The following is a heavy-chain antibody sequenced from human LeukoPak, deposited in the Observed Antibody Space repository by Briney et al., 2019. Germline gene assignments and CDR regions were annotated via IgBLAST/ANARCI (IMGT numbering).Heavy chain of an antibody. CDR3: ARGPYSSGWYYLRPFDY. CDR2: IYYSGST. J-gene: IGHJ4*02. CDR1: GGSISSSSYD. D-gene: IGHD6-19*01. Sequence: SETLSLTCTVSGGSISSSSYDWGGIRQPPGKGLEWIGSIYYSGSTYYNPSRKSRITISVDTSKNQFSLKLSSVTAADTAVYYCARGPYSSGWYYLRPFDYWGQGTLVTVSS. V-gene: IGHV4-39*07.